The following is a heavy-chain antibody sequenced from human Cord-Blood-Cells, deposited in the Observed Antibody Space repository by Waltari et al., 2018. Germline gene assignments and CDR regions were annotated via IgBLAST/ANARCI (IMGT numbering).Heavy chain of an antibody. D-gene: IGHD3-10*01. Sequence: QVQLQQWGAGLLKPSETLSLTCAVYGGSFSGYYWTWTRQPPGKGLEWIGEINHSGSTNYNPSLKSRVTISVDTSKNQFSLKLSSVTAADTAVYYCARAPAGYYYGSGSYDYWGQGTLVTVSS. CDR1: GGSFSGYY. J-gene: IGHJ4*02. CDR2: INHSGST. CDR3: ARAPAGYYYGSGSYDY. V-gene: IGHV4-34*01.